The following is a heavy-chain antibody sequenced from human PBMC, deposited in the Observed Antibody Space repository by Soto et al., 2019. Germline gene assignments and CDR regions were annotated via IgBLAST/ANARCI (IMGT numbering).Heavy chain of an antibody. V-gene: IGHV1-69*02. D-gene: IGHD6-13*01. CDR3: ARVGYSSSEEWANWFDP. CDR1: GGTFSSYT. CDR2: IIPILGIA. Sequence: QVQLVQSGAEVKKPGSSVKVSCKASGGTFSSYTISWVRQAPGQGLEWMGRIIPILGIANYAQKFQGRVTITADKATSTAYMELSSLRSEDTAVYYCARVGYSSSEEWANWFDPWGQGTLVTVSS. J-gene: IGHJ5*02.